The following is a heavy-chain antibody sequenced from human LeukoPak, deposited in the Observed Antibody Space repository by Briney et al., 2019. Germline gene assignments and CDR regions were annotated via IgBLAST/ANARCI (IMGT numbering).Heavy chain of an antibody. D-gene: IGHD2-15*01. CDR1: GFSFSSYS. CDR3: ARDRCSGGSCYSGFDY. CDR2: ISGSSSRI. J-gene: IGHJ4*02. Sequence: PGGSLRLSCAASGFSFSSYSMNWVRQAPGKGLEWVSYISGSSSRIYYADSVKGRFTISRDNAKNSLYLQMNSLRAEDTAVYYCARDRCSGGSCYSGFDYWGQGTLVTVSS. V-gene: IGHV3-48*04.